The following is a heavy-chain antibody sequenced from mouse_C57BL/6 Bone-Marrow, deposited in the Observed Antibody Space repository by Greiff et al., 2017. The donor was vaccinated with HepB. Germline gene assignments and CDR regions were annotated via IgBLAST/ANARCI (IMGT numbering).Heavy chain of an antibody. CDR1: GFTFSSYA. D-gene: IGHD2-12*01. J-gene: IGHJ3*01. Sequence: EVQVVESGGGLVKPGGSLKLSCAASGFTFSSYAMSWVRQTPEKRLEWVATISDGGSYTYYPDNVKGRFTISRDNAKNNLYLQMSHLKSEDTAMYYCARDQGDYRFAYWGQGTLVTVSA. V-gene: IGHV5-4*01. CDR2: ISDGGSYT. CDR3: ARDQGDYRFAY.